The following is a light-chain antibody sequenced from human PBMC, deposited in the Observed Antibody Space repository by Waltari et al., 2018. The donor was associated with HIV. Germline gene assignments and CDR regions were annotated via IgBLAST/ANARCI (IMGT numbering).Light chain of an antibody. Sequence: EILMTQSPVTLSVSPGERATLSCRASHSISSNLAWYQQKSGQAPRLLIYGASTRATDIPARFSGSGSGTEFTLTISSLQSEDFAVYFCQQYSNWPPLTFGGGTKVEIK. CDR1: HSISSN. V-gene: IGKV3-15*01. CDR3: QQYSNWPPLT. J-gene: IGKJ4*01. CDR2: GAS.